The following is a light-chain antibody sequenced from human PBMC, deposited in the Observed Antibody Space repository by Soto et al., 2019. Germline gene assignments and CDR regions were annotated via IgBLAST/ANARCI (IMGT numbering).Light chain of an antibody. Sequence: QSVLTQPASVSGSPGQSITISFTGTSSDVGIYNYVSWYQQHPGKAPKLIIYDVSNRPSGVSSRLSGSKSGNTACLTSSGLRTEDETDYYCSSYTSSTTWVFGGGTKVTVL. CDR1: SSDVGIYNY. V-gene: IGLV2-14*01. J-gene: IGLJ3*02. CDR3: SSYTSSTTWV. CDR2: DVS.